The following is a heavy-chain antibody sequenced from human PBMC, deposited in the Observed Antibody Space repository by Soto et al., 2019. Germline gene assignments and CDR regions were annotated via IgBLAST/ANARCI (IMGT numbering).Heavy chain of an antibody. J-gene: IGHJ4*02. V-gene: IGHV4-31*03. CDR2: IYYSGST. CDR1: GGSISSGGYY. D-gene: IGHD3-22*01. CDR3: ARWAVMDYDRSGYSFDY. Sequence: QVQLQESGPGLVKPSQTLSLTCTVSGGSISSGGYYWRWIRQPPGKGLEWIGYIYYSGSTYYNPSLKGRVTISVDTSKNQFSLKLSSVTAANTAVYYCARWAVMDYDRSGYSFDYWGQGTLVTVSS.